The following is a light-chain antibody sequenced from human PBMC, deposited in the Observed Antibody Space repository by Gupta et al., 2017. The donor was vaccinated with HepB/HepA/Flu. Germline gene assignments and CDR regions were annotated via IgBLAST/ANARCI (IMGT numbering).Light chain of an antibody. CDR1: SDVGGYNY. V-gene: IGLV2-8*01. CDR2: EVI. J-gene: IGLJ2*01. CDR3: SSYAGSNNLV. Sequence: SDVGGYNYVSWYQQHPGKAPKLMIYEVIKRPSGVPDRFSGSKSDNTASLTVSGLQAEDEAYYYCSSYAGSNNLVFGGGTKLTVL.